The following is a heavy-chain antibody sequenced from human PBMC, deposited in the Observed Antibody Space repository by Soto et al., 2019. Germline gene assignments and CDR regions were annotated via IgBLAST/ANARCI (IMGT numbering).Heavy chain of an antibody. CDR2: IYYGGNT. Sequence: PSETLSLTCTVSGGSISSSNYYWGWIRQPPGKGLEWIGSIYYGGNTYYNPSLKSRVTMSVDTSKNQFSLKLSSVTAADTAVYYCARKGDSSTWSFDYWGQGTLVTVSS. CDR3: ARKGDSSTWSFDY. V-gene: IGHV4-39*01. CDR1: GGSISSSNYY. D-gene: IGHD6-13*01. J-gene: IGHJ4*01.